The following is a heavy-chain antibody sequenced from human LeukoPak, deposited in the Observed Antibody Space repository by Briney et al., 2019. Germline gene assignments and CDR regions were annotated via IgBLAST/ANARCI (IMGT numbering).Heavy chain of an antibody. Sequence: GKSLRLSCAASGFTFTSYDMHWVRQAPGKGLEWVAVISYDGSSKYYADSVKGRFTISRDSSNNTLYLQINSLRPEDTAVYYCAKDDNYYGSGSYLIWWGQGTLVTVSS. V-gene: IGHV3-30*18. CDR1: GFTFTSYD. CDR2: ISYDGSSK. J-gene: IGHJ4*02. CDR3: AKDDNYYGSGSYLIW. D-gene: IGHD3-10*01.